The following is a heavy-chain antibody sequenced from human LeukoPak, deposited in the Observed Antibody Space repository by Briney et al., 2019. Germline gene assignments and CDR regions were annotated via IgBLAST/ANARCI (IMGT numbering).Heavy chain of an antibody. CDR2: IYYSGST. Sequence: SETLSLTCTVSGGSISSSSYYWGWIRQPPGKGLEWIGSIYYSGSTYYNPTLKSRVTISVDTSKNQFSLKLRSVTVANTAVYYCARRGTEAGKGGRYFNYWGQGTLVTVSS. CDR1: GGSISSSSYY. J-gene: IGHJ4*02. CDR3: ARRGTEAGKGGRYFNY. D-gene: IGHD6-13*01. V-gene: IGHV4-39*01.